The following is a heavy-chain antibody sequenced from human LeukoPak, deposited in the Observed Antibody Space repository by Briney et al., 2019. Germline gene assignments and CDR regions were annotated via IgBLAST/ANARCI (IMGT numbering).Heavy chain of an antibody. D-gene: IGHD3-22*01. V-gene: IGHV4-39*01. J-gene: IGHJ4*02. Sequence: SETLSLTCTVSGGSISGSSYFWGWIRQPPGKGLEWIGSIYYSGSTYYNPSLKSRVTISVDTSKNQFSLKLTSVTAADTAVYYCGRQPRLYYFDYWGQGTLVTVSS. CDR2: IYYSGST. CDR3: GRQPRLYYFDY. CDR1: GGSISGSSYF.